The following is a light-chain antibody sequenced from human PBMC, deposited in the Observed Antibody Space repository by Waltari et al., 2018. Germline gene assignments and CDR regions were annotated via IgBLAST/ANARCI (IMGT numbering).Light chain of an antibody. J-gene: IGKJ1*01. Sequence: EIVLTQSTGTLSLSPGERATLSCRASKSVSKYLAWYQQRPGQAPRLLIYAASTRATGIPDRFSGSGSGTDFSLTISRLEPEDVAVYYCQNHERLPATFGQGTKVEIK. CDR1: KSVSKY. CDR2: AAS. CDR3: QNHERLPAT. V-gene: IGKV3-20*01.